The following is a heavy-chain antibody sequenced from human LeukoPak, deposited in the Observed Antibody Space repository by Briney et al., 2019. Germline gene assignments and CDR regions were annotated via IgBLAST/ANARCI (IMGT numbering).Heavy chain of an antibody. Sequence: GESLKISCKGSGYSFTSHWIGWVRQMPGKGLEWMGIIYPGDSDARYSPSFQGQVTISADKSISTAYLQWSSLKASDTAMYYCARGVEMATIAEYFQHWGQGTLVTVSS. J-gene: IGHJ1*01. V-gene: IGHV5-51*01. CDR2: IYPGDSDA. CDR1: GYSFTSHW. D-gene: IGHD5-24*01. CDR3: ARGVEMATIAEYFQH.